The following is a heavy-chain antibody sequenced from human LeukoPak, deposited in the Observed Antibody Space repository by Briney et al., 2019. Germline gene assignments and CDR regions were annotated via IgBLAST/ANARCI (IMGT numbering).Heavy chain of an antibody. CDR1: GGSISSYY. Sequence: SETLSLTCTVSGGSISSYYWSWIRQPPGKGLEWIGYIYYSGSTNYNPSLKSRVTISVDTSKNQFSLKLSSVTAADTAVYYCARHKQHRGVVGFDYWGQGTLVTVSS. CDR3: ARHKQHRGVVGFDY. J-gene: IGHJ4*02. CDR2: IYYSGST. D-gene: IGHD3-10*01. V-gene: IGHV4-59*01.